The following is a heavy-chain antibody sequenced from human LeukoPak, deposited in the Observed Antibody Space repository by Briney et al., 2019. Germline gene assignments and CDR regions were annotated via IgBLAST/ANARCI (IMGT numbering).Heavy chain of an antibody. J-gene: IGHJ4*02. CDR3: ARHSSGWTFDY. V-gene: IGHV1-69*04. D-gene: IGHD6-19*01. Sequence: SVKVSCKASGGTFSSYAISWVRQAPGQGLEWMGRIIPILGIANYAQKFQGRVTITADKSTSTAYMELSSLRSEDTAVYYCARHSSGWTFDYWGQGTLVTVSS. CDR2: IIPILGIA. CDR1: GGTFSSYA.